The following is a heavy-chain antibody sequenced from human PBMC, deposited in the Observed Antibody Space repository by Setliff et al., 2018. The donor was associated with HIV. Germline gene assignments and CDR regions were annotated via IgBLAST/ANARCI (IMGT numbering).Heavy chain of an antibody. V-gene: IGHV3-21*04. Sequence: GGSLRLSCAASGFTFSSYSMNWVRQAPGKGLEWVSYISSSSSYTHYADSVKGRFTISRDNAKNSLYLQMNSLRAEDTAVYYCARDLSGRSSGYSGYWGQGTQVTVSS. J-gene: IGHJ4*02. CDR1: GFTFSSYS. CDR2: ISSSSSYT. D-gene: IGHD3-22*01. CDR3: ARDLSGRSSGYSGY.